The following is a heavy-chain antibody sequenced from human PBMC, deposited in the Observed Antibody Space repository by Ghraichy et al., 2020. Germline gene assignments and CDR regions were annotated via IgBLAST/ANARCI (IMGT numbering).Heavy chain of an antibody. J-gene: IGHJ4*02. CDR2: IYYSGST. CDR3: ARHSIAVTGDY. Sequence: SETLSLTCTVSGGSISSRSYYWGWIRQPPGKGLEWIGSIYYSGSTYYNPSLKSRVTISVDTSKNHFSLKLSSVTAADTAVYYCARHSIAVTGDYWGQGTLVTVSS. CDR1: GGSISSRSYY. V-gene: IGHV4-39*01. D-gene: IGHD6-19*01.